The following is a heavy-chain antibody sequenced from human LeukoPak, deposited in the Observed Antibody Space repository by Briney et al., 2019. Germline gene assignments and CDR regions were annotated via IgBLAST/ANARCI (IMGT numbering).Heavy chain of an antibody. CDR1: GYTLTELS. V-gene: IGHV1-8*01. J-gene: IGHJ4*02. CDR2: MNPNSGNT. CDR3: AIVIAAAAHNFDC. Sequence: ASVKVSCKVSGYTLTELSMHWVRQATGQGLEWMGWMNPNSGNTGYAQKFQGRVTMTRNTSISTAYMELSSLRSEDTAVYYCAIVIAAAAHNFDCWGQGTLVTVSS. D-gene: IGHD6-13*01.